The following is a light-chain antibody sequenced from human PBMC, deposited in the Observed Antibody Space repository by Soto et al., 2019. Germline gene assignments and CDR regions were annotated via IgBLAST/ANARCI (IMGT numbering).Light chain of an antibody. CDR1: SSDVGDNNY. CDR2: DVT. J-gene: IGLJ1*01. Sequence: QSALTQPASVSGSPGQSITISCTGTSSDVGDNNYVSWYQHHPGKAPKLMIYDVTHRPSGISNRFSGSKSGNTASLTISGLQADDEADYYCSSYTSSDTLYVFGTGTKLTVL. V-gene: IGLV2-14*03. CDR3: SSYTSSDTLYV.